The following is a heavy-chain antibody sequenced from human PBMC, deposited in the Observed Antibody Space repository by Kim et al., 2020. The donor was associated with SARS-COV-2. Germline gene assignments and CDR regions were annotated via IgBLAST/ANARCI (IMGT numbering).Heavy chain of an antibody. CDR3: ASSRGYCSSTSCLKKDYYYYGMDV. CDR1: GGTFSSYA. J-gene: IGHJ6*02. D-gene: IGHD2-2*01. V-gene: IGHV1-69*13. Sequence: SVKVSCKASGGTFSSYAISWVRQAPGQGPEWMGGIIPIFGTANYAQKFQGRVTITADESTSTAYMELSSLRSEDTAVYYCASSRGYCSSTSCLKKDYYYYGMDVWGQGTTVTVSS. CDR2: IIPIFGTA.